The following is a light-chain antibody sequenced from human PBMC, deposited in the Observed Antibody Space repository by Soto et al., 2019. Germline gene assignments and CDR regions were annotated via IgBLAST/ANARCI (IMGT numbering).Light chain of an antibody. CDR1: QTISSW. J-gene: IGKJ3*01. CDR2: AAS. V-gene: IGKV1-5*01. CDR3: QQLNSYPRGFT. Sequence: DIQMTQSPSTLSAFVGDRVTITCRASQTISSWLAWYQQKPGKAPKLLIYAASTLQSGVPSRFSGSGSGTDFTLTISSLQPEDFATYYCQQLNSYPRGFTFGPGTKVDIK.